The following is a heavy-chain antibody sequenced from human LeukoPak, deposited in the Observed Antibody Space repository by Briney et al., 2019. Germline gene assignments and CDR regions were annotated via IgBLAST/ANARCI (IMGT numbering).Heavy chain of an antibody. Sequence: ASVKVSCKASGYTFTANYMHWVRQAPGQGLEWMGWISPNSGVTNYAQKFQGRVTMTRDTSISTAYMELSRLKSDDTALYYCAKELGYCTGGSRYSADYWGQGTLVTVSS. CDR3: AKELGYCTGGSRYSADY. J-gene: IGHJ4*02. CDR1: GYTFTANY. V-gene: IGHV1-2*02. D-gene: IGHD2-15*01. CDR2: ISPNSGVT.